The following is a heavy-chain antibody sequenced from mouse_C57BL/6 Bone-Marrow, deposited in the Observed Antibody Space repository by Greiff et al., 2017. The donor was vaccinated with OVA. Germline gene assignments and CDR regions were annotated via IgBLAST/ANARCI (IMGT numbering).Heavy chain of an antibody. Sequence: QVQLKQSGPELVKPGASVKISCKASGYAFSSSWMNWVKQRPGKGLEWIGRIYPGDGDTNYNGKFKGKATLTADKSSSTAYMQLSSLTSEDSAVYFCARQSTTVEDDYWGQGTTLTVSS. CDR1: GYAFSSSW. CDR3: ARQSTTVEDDY. J-gene: IGHJ2*01. D-gene: IGHD1-1*01. V-gene: IGHV1-82*01. CDR2: IYPGDGDT.